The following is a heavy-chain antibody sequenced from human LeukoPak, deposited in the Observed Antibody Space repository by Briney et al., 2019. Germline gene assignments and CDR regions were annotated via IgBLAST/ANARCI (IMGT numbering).Heavy chain of an antibody. J-gene: IGHJ4*02. CDR2: ISWNSGRI. CDR1: GFTFDDYA. CDR3: AKDIGASGSNYYFDY. D-gene: IGHD1-1*01. V-gene: IGHV3-9*01. Sequence: GGSLRLSCAASGFTFDDYAMHWVRQAPGKGLEWVSGISWNSGRIGYADSVKGRFTISRDNAKNSLYLQMNSLRAEDTALYYCAKDIGASGSNYYFDYWGQGTLVTVSS.